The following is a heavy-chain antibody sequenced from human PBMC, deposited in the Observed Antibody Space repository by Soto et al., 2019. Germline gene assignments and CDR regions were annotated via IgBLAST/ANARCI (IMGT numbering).Heavy chain of an antibody. J-gene: IGHJ4*02. V-gene: IGHV4-34*01. CDR2: INHSGST. CDR1: GGSFSGYY. CDR3: ARGQSSLLLDC. Sequence: QVQLQQWGAGLLKPSETLSLTCAVYGGSFSGYYWSWIRQPPGKGLEWIGEINHSGSTNYHPSLKSRVTISVDTSKNQFSLKLSSVTAPDTAVYYCARGQSSLLLDCWGQGVLVTVSS. D-gene: IGHD2-8*02.